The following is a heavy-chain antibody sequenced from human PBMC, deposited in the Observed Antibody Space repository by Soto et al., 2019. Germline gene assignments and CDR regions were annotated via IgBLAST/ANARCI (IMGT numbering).Heavy chain of an antibody. CDR3: ARVIAHYNYDSSGWYFGS. J-gene: IGHJ4*02. CDR1: GGSILNGGHY. Sequence: PSGTLSLTCTVSGGSILNGGHYRTWIRQHPGKGLEWIGSIYYSGGTYYNPSLKSRVTMSLETSKNQFSLKVNSVTAADTAVYYCARVIAHYNYDSSGWYFGSWGQGALVTV. CDR2: IYYSGGT. D-gene: IGHD3-22*01. V-gene: IGHV4-39*07.